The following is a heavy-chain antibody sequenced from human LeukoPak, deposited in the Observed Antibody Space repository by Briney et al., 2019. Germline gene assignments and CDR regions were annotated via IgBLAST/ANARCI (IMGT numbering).Heavy chain of an antibody. CDR1: GGSIRSGAYF. V-gene: IGHV4-31*03. J-gene: IGHJ3*02. Sequence: SETLSLTCTVSGGSIRSGAYFWSWIRQRPGKGLEWIAYIPYSGSAYYNPSLKSRITVSVDTTKNQCSLKLSSVTAADTAVYSCARERDSNYYDSRGYSDAFDIWGQGTMGTVSS. D-gene: IGHD3-22*01. CDR3: ARERDSNYYDSRGYSDAFDI. CDR2: IPYSGSA.